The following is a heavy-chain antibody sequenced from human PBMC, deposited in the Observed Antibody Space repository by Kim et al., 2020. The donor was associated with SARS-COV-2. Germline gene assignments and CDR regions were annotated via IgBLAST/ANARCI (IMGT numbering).Heavy chain of an antibody. Sequence: SETLSLTCTVSGGSISSSSYYWGWIRQPPGKGLEWIGSIYYSGSTYYNPSLKSRVTISVDTSKNQFSLKLSSVTAADTAVYYCVYCGGDGDLGSFDYWGQGTLVTVSS. CDR1: GGSISSSSYY. CDR3: VYCGGDGDLGSFDY. D-gene: IGHD2-21*02. V-gene: IGHV4-39*01. CDR2: IYYSGST. J-gene: IGHJ4*02.